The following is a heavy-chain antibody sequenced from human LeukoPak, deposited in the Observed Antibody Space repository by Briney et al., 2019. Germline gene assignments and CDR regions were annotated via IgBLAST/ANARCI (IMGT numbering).Heavy chain of an antibody. Sequence: SVKVSCKASGGTFSSYAISWVRQAPGQGLEWMGGIIPIFGKANYAQKFQGRVTITADESTSTAYMELSSLRSEDTAVYYCATKRMYSNFDYYYYYMDVWGKGTRSPSP. CDR2: IIPIFGKA. CDR3: ATKRMYSNFDYYYYYMDV. J-gene: IGHJ6*03. V-gene: IGHV1-69*13. D-gene: IGHD4-11*01. CDR1: GGTFSSYA.